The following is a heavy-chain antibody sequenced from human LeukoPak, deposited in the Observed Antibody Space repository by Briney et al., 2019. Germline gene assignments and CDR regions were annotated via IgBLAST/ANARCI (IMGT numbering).Heavy chain of an antibody. CDR3: AIIRFLEWPPSD. CDR2: INPSGGST. V-gene: IGHV1-46*01. CDR1: GYTFTSHY. D-gene: IGHD3-3*01. Sequence: ASVKVSCRASGYTFTSHYMHWVRQAPGQGLEWMGIINPSGGSTSYAQKFQGRVTMTRDTSTSTVYMELSSLRSEDTAVYYCAIIRFLEWPPSDWGQGTLVTVSS. J-gene: IGHJ4*02.